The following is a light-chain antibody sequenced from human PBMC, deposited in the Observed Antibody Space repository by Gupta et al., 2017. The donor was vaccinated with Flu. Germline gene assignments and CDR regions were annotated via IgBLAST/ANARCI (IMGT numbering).Light chain of an antibody. V-gene: IGLV1-47*01. CDR2: RND. CDR1: SSTIVNIF. Sequence: QSVLTQPPSASGTPGQRVTISCSGCSSTIVNIFLYWYQPFPGTATKFVIYRNDLLPSVVPDRFPVSKSGTSASLAIGRLRPEDEADYYCAAWDDILSAWVFGGGTKLTV. J-gene: IGLJ3*02. CDR3: AAWDDILSAWV.